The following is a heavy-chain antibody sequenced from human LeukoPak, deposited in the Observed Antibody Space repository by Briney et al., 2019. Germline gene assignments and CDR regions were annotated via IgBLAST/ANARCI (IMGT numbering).Heavy chain of an antibody. Sequence: GGSLRLSCAASGFIFSSYWMHWVRQVPGKGLVWVSRIKSDGSSTSYADSAKGRFTISRDNAKNTLYLQMNSLRAEDTAVYYCARDGWGSSMGYWGQGTLVTVSS. V-gene: IGHV3-74*01. CDR2: IKSDGSST. CDR3: ARDGWGSSMGY. D-gene: IGHD3-10*01. J-gene: IGHJ4*02. CDR1: GFIFSSYW.